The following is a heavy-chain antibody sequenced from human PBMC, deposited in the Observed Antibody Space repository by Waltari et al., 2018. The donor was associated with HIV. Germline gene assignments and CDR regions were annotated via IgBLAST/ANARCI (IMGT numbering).Heavy chain of an antibody. J-gene: IGHJ6*02. V-gene: IGHV1-69*01. D-gene: IGHD3-3*01. CDR2: IIPIFSTA. CDR1: GGTFSSYA. CDR3: ARRRVVISSLDYYYYGMDV. Sequence: QVQLVQSGAEVKKPGSSVKVSCKASGGTFSSYAISWVRQTPGQGLEWMGGIIPIFSTANYAQKFQGRVTITADESTSTAYMELSSLRSEDTAVYYCARRRVVISSLDYYYYGMDVWGQGTTVTVSS.